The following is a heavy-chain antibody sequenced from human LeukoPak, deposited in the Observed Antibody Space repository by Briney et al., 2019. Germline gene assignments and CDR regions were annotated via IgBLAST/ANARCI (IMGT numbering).Heavy chain of an antibody. CDR3: ARGLGYYDSSGYYYTDY. Sequence: GGSLRLSCAASGFTFSNYRMHWVRQAPGKGLVWISRINSDGSNTTYADSVKGRFTISRDNAKNTVYLQMNSLRAEDTAVYYCARGLGYYDSSGYYYTDYWGQGTLVTVSS. CDR2: INSDGSNT. CDR1: GFTFSNYR. J-gene: IGHJ4*02. V-gene: IGHV3-74*01. D-gene: IGHD3-22*01.